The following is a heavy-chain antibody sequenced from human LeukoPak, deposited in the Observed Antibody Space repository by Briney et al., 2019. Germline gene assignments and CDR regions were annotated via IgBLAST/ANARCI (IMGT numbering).Heavy chain of an antibody. D-gene: IGHD3-9*01. CDR1: GDSVSSNSAA. Sequence: SQTLSLTCAISGDSVSSNSAAWNWIRQSPSRGLEWLGWTYYRSKWYNDYAVSVKSRITINPDTSKNQFSLQLNSVTPEDTAVYYCARLYYDILTGYYTLDYWGQGTLVTVSS. CDR2: TYYRSKWYN. J-gene: IGHJ4*02. CDR3: ARLYYDILTGYYTLDY. V-gene: IGHV6-1*01.